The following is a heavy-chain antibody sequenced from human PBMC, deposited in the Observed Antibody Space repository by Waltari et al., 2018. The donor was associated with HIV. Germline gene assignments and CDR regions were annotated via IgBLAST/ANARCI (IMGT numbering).Heavy chain of an antibody. D-gene: IGHD3-16*01. CDR1: GFTFSDAW. CDR2: IKSNTDGGTT. Sequence: EVLLVESGGGLGKPGGSLRLSCAASGFTFSDAWMSWVRQAPGKGVGWVGHIKSNTDGGTTDYAGPVKGRFTISRDDSKTTLYLEMNSRKTEDTAVYYCTTVGGGTRDYWGQGTLITVSS. V-gene: IGHV3-15*01. J-gene: IGHJ4*02. CDR3: TTVGGGTRDY.